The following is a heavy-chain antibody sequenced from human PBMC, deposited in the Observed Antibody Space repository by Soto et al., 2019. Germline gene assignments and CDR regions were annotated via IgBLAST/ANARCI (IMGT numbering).Heavy chain of an antibody. D-gene: IGHD2-21*02. CDR1: GFRFSDHS. Sequence: GGSLRLSCVASGFRFSDHSMTWVRQSPGKGLHWIAYISSGSDNIYYAESVRGRFTVSRDNAKNALFLQMNSLRDDDTATYYCARLPKGSLVTAWGQGTRVTVSS. CDR2: ISSGSDNI. V-gene: IGHV3-48*02. CDR3: ARLPKGSLVTA. J-gene: IGHJ4*02.